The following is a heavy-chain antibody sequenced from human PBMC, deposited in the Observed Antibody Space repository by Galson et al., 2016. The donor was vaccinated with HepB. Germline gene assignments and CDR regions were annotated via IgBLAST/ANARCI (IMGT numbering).Heavy chain of an antibody. CDR3: ARNTIFGVSRGAWFDP. Sequence: SVKVSCKASGGTFSSYGIVWVRQAPGQGLEWMGGISPIFGTTNYAQKFQGRVTITADESTTTAYMELSSLRSEDTAVYYCARNTIFGVSRGAWFDPWGQGTLVTSSS. CDR1: GGTFSSYG. J-gene: IGHJ5*02. D-gene: IGHD3-3*01. V-gene: IGHV1-69*13. CDR2: ISPIFGTT.